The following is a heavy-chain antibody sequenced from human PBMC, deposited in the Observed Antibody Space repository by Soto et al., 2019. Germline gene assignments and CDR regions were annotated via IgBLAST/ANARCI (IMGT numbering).Heavy chain of an antibody. Sequence: QVQLQESGPGLVKPSQTLSLTSTVSGGSISSGGYYWSWIRQHPGKGLEWIGYIYYSGSTYYNPSLKSRVTRSVDTSKNQFSLKLSSVTAADTAVYYCASDFYPGTTGYYGMDVWGQGTTVTVSS. D-gene: IGHD1-1*01. J-gene: IGHJ6*02. CDR3: ASDFYPGTTGYYGMDV. CDR2: IYYSGST. V-gene: IGHV4-31*03. CDR1: GGSISSGGYY.